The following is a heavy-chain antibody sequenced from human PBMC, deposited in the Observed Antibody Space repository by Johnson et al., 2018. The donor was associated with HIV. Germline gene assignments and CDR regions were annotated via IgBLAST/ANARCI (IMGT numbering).Heavy chain of an antibody. D-gene: IGHD3-16*01. CDR2: VWYDGSNE. CDR3: AKDRTSWGYDAFDV. J-gene: IGHJ3*01. V-gene: IGHV3-33*06. Sequence: QVQLVESGGGVVQPGRSLRVSCAASGFTFSSYAMHWVRQAPGKGLDWVAVVWYDGSNEYYADSVKGRFTISRDNSKNTLYLQMNRLRAEDTAVYFCAKDRTSWGYDAFDVWGQGTTVAVSS. CDR1: GFTFSSYA.